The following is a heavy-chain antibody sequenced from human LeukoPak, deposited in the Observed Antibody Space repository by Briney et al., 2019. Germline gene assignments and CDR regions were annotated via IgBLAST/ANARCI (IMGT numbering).Heavy chain of an antibody. J-gene: IGHJ4*02. CDR1: GYTLTELS. CDR2: FDPEDGET. V-gene: IGHV1-24*01. CDR3: ATVLSDIVVVPAAMPTYYFDY. Sequence: ASVKVSCKVSGYTLTELSMRWVRQAPGKGLEWMGGFDPEDGETIYAQKFQGRVTMTEDTSTDTAYMELSSLRSEDTAVYYCATVLSDIVVVPAAMPTYYFDYWGQGTLVTVSS. D-gene: IGHD2-2*01.